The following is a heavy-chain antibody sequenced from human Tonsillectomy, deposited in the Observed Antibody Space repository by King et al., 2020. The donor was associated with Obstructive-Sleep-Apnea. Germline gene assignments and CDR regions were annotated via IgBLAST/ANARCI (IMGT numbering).Heavy chain of an antibody. D-gene: IGHD3-10*01. V-gene: IGHV3-23*04. Sequence: VQLVESGGGLVQPGGSLRLSCAVSGFTFSSNAMSWVRQAPGKGLEWVSGVSGSGDSTHYADSVKGRFTISRDNSKNTLYLQMNSLRAEDTAVYYCAKSIITMIRGVIIEGYYFEYWGQGTLVTVSS. CDR3: AKSIITMIRGVIIEGYYFEY. CDR2: VSGSGDST. CDR1: GFTFSSNA. J-gene: IGHJ4*02.